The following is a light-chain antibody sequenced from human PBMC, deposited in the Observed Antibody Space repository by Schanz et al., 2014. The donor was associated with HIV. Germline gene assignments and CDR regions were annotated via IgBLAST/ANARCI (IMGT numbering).Light chain of an antibody. J-gene: IGLJ3*02. CDR1: RSNIGSNA. V-gene: IGLV1-44*01. CDR2: NSY. Sequence: QSVLTQPPSASGTPGQRVTISCSVSRSNIGSNAVNWFQQLPGTAPKLLIYNSYHRPSGVPDRFSGSKSGTSASLAISGLQSDDEAYYHCCSYAGTYTWVFGGGTKVTVL. CDR3: CSYAGTYTWV.